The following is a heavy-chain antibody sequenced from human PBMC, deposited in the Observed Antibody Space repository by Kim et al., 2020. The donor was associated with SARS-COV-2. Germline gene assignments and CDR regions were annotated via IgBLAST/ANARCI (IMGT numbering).Heavy chain of an antibody. CDR3: ARDVTTLRPIGDFWSGPFDY. CDR1: GYTFTSYA. Sequence: ASVKVSCKASGYTFTSYAMNWVRQAPGQGLEWMGWINTNTGNPTYAQGFTGRFVFSLDTSVSTAYLQISSLKAEDTAVYYCARDVTTLRPIGDFWSGPFDYWGQGTLVTVSS. J-gene: IGHJ4*02. D-gene: IGHD3-3*01. CDR2: INTNTGNP. V-gene: IGHV7-4-1*02.